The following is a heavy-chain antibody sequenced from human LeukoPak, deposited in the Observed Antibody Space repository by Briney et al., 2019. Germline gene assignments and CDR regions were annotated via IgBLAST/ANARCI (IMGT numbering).Heavy chain of an antibody. D-gene: IGHD1-26*01. CDR1: GGSISSYY. V-gene: IGHV4-59*01. Sequence: SETLSLTCTVSGGSISSYYWSWIRQPPGEGLEWIGYIYYSGSTNYNPSLKSRVTISVDTSKNQFSLKVSSVTAADTAIYYCVRVSPYSGSYWSSWFDPWGQGTLVTVSS. CDR2: IYYSGST. J-gene: IGHJ5*02. CDR3: VRVSPYSGSYWSSWFDP.